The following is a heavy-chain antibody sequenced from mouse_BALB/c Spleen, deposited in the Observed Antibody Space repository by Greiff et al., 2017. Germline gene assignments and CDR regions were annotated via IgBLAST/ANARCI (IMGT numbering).Heavy chain of an antibody. D-gene: IGHD1-1*01. CDR1: GYTFTSYT. CDR2: INPSSGYT. V-gene: IGHV1-4*01. CDR3: AREYYGHAMDY. J-gene: IGHJ4*01. Sequence: VKLQQSGAELSRPGASVKMSCKASGYTFTSYTMHWVKQRPGQGLEWIGYINPSSGYTNYNQKFKDKATLTADKSSSTAYMQLSSLTSEDSAVYYCAREYYGHAMDYWGQGTSVTVSS.